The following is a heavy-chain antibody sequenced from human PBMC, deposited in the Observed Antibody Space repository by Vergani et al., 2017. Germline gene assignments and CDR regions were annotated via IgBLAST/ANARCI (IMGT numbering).Heavy chain of an antibody. V-gene: IGHV3-30*02. CDR1: GFSFNTYG. CDR2: IGYDGRIK. CDR3: AKEVRENSDYGYFDY. D-gene: IGHD4-17*01. J-gene: IGHJ4*02. Sequence: QVQLVETGGGVVQPGGSLRLYCATSGFSFNTYGAHWVRQAPGKGLEWVAFIGYDGRIKYNVDSVKGRFTISRDTSKKTLSLQMRSLRADDTAVYYCAKEVRENSDYGYFDYWGQGTLVTVSS.